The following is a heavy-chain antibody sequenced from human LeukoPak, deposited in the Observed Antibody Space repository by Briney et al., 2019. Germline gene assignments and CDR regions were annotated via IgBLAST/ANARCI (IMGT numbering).Heavy chain of an antibody. CDR1: GGSFSSYG. Sequence: SVKVSCKASGGSFSSYGISWVRQAPGQGLEWMGGRIPILGTTNLAQKFQGRLTITADESTSTAYMGLNGLRVDDTAVYYCAREGPVGTDGFWGQGTLVTVSS. J-gene: IGHJ1*01. D-gene: IGHD5-24*01. CDR3: AREGPVGTDGF. V-gene: IGHV1-69*13. CDR2: RIPILGTT.